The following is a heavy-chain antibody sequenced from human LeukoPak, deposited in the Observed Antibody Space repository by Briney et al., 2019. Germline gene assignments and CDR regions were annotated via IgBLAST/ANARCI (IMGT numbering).Heavy chain of an antibody. V-gene: IGHV4-59*11. D-gene: IGHD3-10*01. Sequence: SEALSLTCTVSGDSISNHYWSWIRQSPGMGLEWIGYISYNGSTSYNPSLRSRVTISGDTSKNHFSLKLSSVTAADTALYYCARDSYYGSASSHLDYWGQGTLVTVSS. CDR3: ARDSYYGSASSHLDY. CDR1: GDSISNHY. J-gene: IGHJ4*02. CDR2: ISYNGST.